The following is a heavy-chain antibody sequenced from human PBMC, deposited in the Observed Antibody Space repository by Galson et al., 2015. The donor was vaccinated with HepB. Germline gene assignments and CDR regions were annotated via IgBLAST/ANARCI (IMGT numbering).Heavy chain of an antibody. CDR3: ARDFRYYYGSGSYSDAFDI. CDR2: ISSSSSYI. CDR1: GFTFSSYS. J-gene: IGHJ3*02. D-gene: IGHD3-10*01. V-gene: IGHV3-21*01. Sequence: SLRLSCAASGFTFSSYSMNWVRQAPGKGLEWVSSISSSSSYIYYADSVKGRFTISRDNAKNSLYLQMNSLRAEDTAVYYCARDFRYYYGSGSYSDAFDIWGQGTMVTVSS.